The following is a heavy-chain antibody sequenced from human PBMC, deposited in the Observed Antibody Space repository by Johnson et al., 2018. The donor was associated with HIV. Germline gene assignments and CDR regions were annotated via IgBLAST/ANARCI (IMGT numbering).Heavy chain of an antibody. J-gene: IGHJ3*01. V-gene: IGHV3-15*01. CDR1: GFTFSSYW. CDR3: TTEGLYNWNS. Sequence: VQLVESGGGLVQPGGSLRLSCAASGFTFSSYWMSWVRQAPGKGLEWVGRIKRKIDGGTTDYAAPVKGRFTISRDDSKNTLYLQMNSLRTEDTAVYYCTTEGLYNWNSWGQGTMVTVSS. D-gene: IGHD1-7*01. CDR2: IKRKIDGGTT.